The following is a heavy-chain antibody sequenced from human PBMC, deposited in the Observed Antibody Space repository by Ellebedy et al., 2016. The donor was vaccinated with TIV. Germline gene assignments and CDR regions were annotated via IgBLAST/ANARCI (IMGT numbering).Heavy chain of an antibody. D-gene: IGHD2-15*01. CDR3: TRSSPREF. V-gene: IGHV3-7*01. CDR2: INLDGSQK. J-gene: IGHJ4*02. Sequence: GESLKISXEGSGFSFSTYWMTWVRQAPGKGLEWVANINLDGSQKDYLDSVKGRFTISRDNAKTSLYLEMNSLRVEDTAVYYCTRSSPREFWGQGTLVTVSS. CDR1: GFSFSTYW.